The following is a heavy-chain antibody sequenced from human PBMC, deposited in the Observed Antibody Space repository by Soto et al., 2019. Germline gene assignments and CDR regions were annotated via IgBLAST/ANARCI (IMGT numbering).Heavy chain of an antibody. D-gene: IGHD3-22*01. CDR1: GGSISRYY. J-gene: IGHJ4*02. V-gene: IGHV4-59*01. CDR2: IYYSGST. CDR3: ARGPRGRYESSGYYNNY. Sequence: SEKLPHPYTVSGGSISRYYWRWIRQPPGKGLEWIGNIYYSGSTNYNPSLKSRVTISVDTSKNQFSLKLSSVTAADTAVYYCARGPRGRYESSGYYNNYWAQGTLVTVS.